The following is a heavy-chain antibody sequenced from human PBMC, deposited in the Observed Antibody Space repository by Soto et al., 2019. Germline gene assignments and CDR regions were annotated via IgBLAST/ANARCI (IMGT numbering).Heavy chain of an antibody. CDR2: IYHSGST. V-gene: IGHV4-4*02. CDR3: ARVQEAAGTVDY. J-gene: IGHJ4*02. D-gene: IGHD6-13*01. Sequence: SETLSLTCAVSCGSISSSNWWSWVRQPPVKGLECIGEIYHSGSTNYNPSLKSRVNISVEKSKNQFSLKLSSVTAADTAVYYCARVQEAAGTVDYWGQGTLVT. CDR1: CGSISSSNW.